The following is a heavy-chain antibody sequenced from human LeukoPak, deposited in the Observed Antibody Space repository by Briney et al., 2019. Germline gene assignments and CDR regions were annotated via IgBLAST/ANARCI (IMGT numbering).Heavy chain of an antibody. J-gene: IGHJ6*04. V-gene: IGHV3-48*03. CDR2: ISSSGSTI. Sequence: GSLRLSCAASGFTFSSYEMNWVRQAPGKGLEWVSYISSSGSTIYYADSVKGRFTISRDNAKNSLYLQMNSLRAEDTAVYYCAELGITMIGGVWGKGTTVTTPS. D-gene: IGHD3-10*02. CDR3: AELGITMIGGV. CDR1: GFTFSSYE.